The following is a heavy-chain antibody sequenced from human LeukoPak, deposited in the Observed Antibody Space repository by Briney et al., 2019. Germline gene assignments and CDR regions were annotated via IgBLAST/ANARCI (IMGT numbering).Heavy chain of an antibody. D-gene: IGHD6-19*01. Sequence: ASVKVSCKASGYTFTSYGISWVRQAPGQGLEWMGWISAYNGNTNYAQKLQGRVTMTTDTSTSTAYMELRSLRSDDTGVYYCARAQYSSGWYSTIDYWGQGTLVTVSS. CDR2: ISAYNGNT. CDR3: ARAQYSSGWYSTIDY. CDR1: GYTFTSYG. J-gene: IGHJ4*02. V-gene: IGHV1-18*01.